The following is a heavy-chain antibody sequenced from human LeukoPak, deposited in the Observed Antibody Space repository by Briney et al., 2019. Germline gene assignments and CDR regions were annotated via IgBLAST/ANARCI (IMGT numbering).Heavy chain of an antibody. Sequence: PGGSMRLSCSASGFTFSSYAMHWIRQPPGKGLEWIGSIYYSGNTYYNPSLKSRVTISVDTSKNQFSLKLSSVTAADTAVYYCARLNQGSRFDYWGQGTLVTVSS. D-gene: IGHD1-14*01. CDR2: IYYSGNT. CDR3: ARLNQGSRFDY. J-gene: IGHJ4*02. CDR1: GFTFSSYA. V-gene: IGHV4-39*01.